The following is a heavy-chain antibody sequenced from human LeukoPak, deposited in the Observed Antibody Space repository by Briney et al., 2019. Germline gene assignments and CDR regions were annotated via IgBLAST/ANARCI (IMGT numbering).Heavy chain of an antibody. J-gene: IGHJ6*02. Sequence: GGSLRLSCAASGFTFSIYEMNWVRQAPGKGLEGFSYISSSGSTIYYADSVKGRFTISRDNAKNSLYLQMNSLRAEDTAVYYCAREMVVPAATTYYYYGMDVWGQGTTVTVSS. D-gene: IGHD2-2*01. CDR1: GFTFSIYE. V-gene: IGHV3-48*03. CDR3: AREMVVPAATTYYYYGMDV. CDR2: ISSSGSTI.